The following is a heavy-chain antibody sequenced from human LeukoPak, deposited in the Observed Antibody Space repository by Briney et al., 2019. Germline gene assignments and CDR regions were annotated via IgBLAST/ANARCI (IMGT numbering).Heavy chain of an antibody. CDR1: GFTFSSYA. D-gene: IGHD3-22*01. J-gene: IGHJ4*02. Sequence: GGSLRLSCAASGFTFSSYAMSWVRQAPGKGLEWVSAISGSGGSTYYADSVKGRFTISRDNSKNTLYLQMNSLRAEDTAVYYCAQDLTSYCYDSSVGGWGQGTLVTVSS. V-gene: IGHV3-23*01. CDR2: ISGSGGST. CDR3: AQDLTSYCYDSSVGG.